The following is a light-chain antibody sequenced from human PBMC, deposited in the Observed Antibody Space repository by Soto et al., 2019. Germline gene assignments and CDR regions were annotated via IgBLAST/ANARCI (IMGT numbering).Light chain of an antibody. Sequence: DIPMTQSPSTLSASVGDRVTITCRASQNINNWLAWYQQKVGKAPKLLIYKASTLESGVPSRFSGSGSGTEFTLTISSLQPDDFATYYCQQYNSYSWTFGQGTKVEIK. CDR3: QQYNSYSWT. CDR2: KAS. V-gene: IGKV1-5*03. J-gene: IGKJ1*01. CDR1: QNINNW.